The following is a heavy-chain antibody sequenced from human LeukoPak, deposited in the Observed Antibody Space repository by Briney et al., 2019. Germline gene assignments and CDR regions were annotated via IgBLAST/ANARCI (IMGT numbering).Heavy chain of an antibody. CDR2: INLNGGRT. Sequence: ASVKVSCKASGYTFTTYHIHWVRQAPGQGLEWMGIINLNGGRTSYAQKFQGRVTMTRDTSTSTAYMELSSLGSGDTAVYYCARDNGGTNGLKWGQGTLVTVSS. CDR3: ARDNGGTNGLK. J-gene: IGHJ4*02. D-gene: IGHD2-8*01. V-gene: IGHV1-46*01. CDR1: GYTFTTYH.